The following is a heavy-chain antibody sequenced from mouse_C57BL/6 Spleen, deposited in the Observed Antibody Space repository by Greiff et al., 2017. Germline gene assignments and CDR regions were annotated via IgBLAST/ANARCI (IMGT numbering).Heavy chain of an antibody. Sequence: EVQLQQSGPELVKPGASVKISCKASGYTFTDYYMNWVKQSHGKSLEWIGDINPNNGGTSYNQKFKGKATLTVDKSSSTAYMELRSLTSEDSAVYYCARGYGIKGTWFAYWGQGTLVTVSA. J-gene: IGHJ3*01. CDR2: INPNNGGT. CDR1: GYTFTDYY. D-gene: IGHD2-1*01. V-gene: IGHV1-26*01. CDR3: ARGYGIKGTWFAY.